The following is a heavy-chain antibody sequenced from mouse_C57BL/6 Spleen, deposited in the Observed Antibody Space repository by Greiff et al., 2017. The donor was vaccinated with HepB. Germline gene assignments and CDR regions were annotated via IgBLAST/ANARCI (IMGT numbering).Heavy chain of an antibody. J-gene: IGHJ4*01. Sequence: EVQLVESGGGLVQPKGSLKLSCAASGFSFNTYAMNWVRQAPGKGLEWVARIRSKSNNYATYYAGSVKDRFTISRDESESMLYLQMNNLKTEDTAMYYCVSDSYPYAMDYWGQGTSVTVSS. D-gene: IGHD2-10*01. CDR2: IRSKSNNYAT. CDR1: GFSFNTYA. CDR3: VSDSYPYAMDY. V-gene: IGHV10-1*01.